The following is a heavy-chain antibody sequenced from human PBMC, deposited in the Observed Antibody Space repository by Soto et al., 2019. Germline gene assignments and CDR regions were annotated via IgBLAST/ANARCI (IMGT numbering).Heavy chain of an antibody. CDR1: GFTFSSYG. D-gene: IGHD6-6*01. J-gene: IGHJ6*02. CDR2: ISYDGSNK. V-gene: IGHV3-30*18. Sequence: PGGSLRLSWAAAGFTFSSYGMHWVRQAPGKGLEGVAVISYDGSNKYYADSVKGRFTISRDNSKNTLYLQMNSLRAEDTAVYYCAKDRVGQLLGNDYYYYGMDVWGQGTTVTVSS. CDR3: AKDRVGQLLGNDYYYYGMDV.